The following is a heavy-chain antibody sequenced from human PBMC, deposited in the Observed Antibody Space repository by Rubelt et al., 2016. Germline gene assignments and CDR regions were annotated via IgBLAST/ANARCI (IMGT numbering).Heavy chain of an antibody. CDR2: IDPSDSYT. V-gene: IGHV5-10-1*01. D-gene: IGHD4-23*01. J-gene: IGHJ5*02. Sequence: EVQLVQSGAEVKKPGESLRISCKGSGYSFTSYWISWVRQMPGKGLEWMGRIDPSDSYTNYSPSVQVHGTSSADKSISTAYLQWSSLKASDTAMYYCARHAGDGGNSEDWFDPWGQGTLVTVSS. CDR3: ARHAGDGGNSEDWFDP. CDR1: GYSFTSYW.